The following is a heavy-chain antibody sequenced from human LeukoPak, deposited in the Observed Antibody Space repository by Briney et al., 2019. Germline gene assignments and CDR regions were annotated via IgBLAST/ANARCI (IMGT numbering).Heavy chain of an antibody. CDR2: IGSSSSYI. D-gene: IGHD2-15*01. CDR1: GFTFSSYS. V-gene: IGHV3-21*01. J-gene: IGHJ4*02. Sequence: KSGGSLRLSCAASGFTFSSYSMNWVRQAPGKGLEWVSSIGSSSSYIYYADSVKGRFTISRDNAKNSLYLQMNSLRAEDTAVYYCARVSTAEAADYWGQGTLVTVSS. CDR3: ARVSTAEAADY.